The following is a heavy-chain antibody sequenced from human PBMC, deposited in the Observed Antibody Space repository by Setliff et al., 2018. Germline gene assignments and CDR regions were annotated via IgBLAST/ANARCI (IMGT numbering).Heavy chain of an antibody. D-gene: IGHD3-16*01. Sequence: SETLSLTCTVSGGSLTGRSNYWGWIRQPPGKGLQWIGTIYYSGSTYYNPSLMSRVTISVHTSQNQFSLKLSSVTAAETAVYYCARGLKSRPFVFYHHYMDVWGKGTTVTVSS. CDR2: IYYSGST. CDR3: ARGLKSRPFVFYHHYMDV. CDR1: GGSLTGRSNY. J-gene: IGHJ6*03. V-gene: IGHV4-39*07.